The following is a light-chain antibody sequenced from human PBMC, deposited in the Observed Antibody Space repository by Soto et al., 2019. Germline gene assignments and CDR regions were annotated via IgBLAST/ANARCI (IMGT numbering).Light chain of an antibody. V-gene: IGKV3-20*01. J-gene: IGKJ4*01. CDR2: DAS. CDR3: QQYGSSPLT. CDR1: QTISSSC. Sequence: ESVLTKSQGTLSLSPGERATLSCRASQTISSSCLAWYQQKPGQAPRLLIYDASSRATGIPDRFSGSGSGTDFTLTISSLEPEDFAFYHCQQYGSSPLTFGGGTMV.